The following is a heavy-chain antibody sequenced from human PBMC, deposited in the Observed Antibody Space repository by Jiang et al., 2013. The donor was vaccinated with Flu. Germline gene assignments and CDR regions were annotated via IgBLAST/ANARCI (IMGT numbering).Heavy chain of an antibody. Sequence: QLVESGGALVQPGGSLRLSCAASGFNFGNYWMTWVRQAPGKGLEWVANIKQDESEEYYVDSVKGRFTISRDNAKNSLYLQMDSLRAEDTAVYYCARDGVAFEYWGQGALVTVSS. CDR2: IKQDESEE. J-gene: IGHJ4*02. CDR3: ARDGVAFEY. D-gene: IGHD2-15*01. V-gene: IGHV3-7*03. CDR1: GFNFGNYW.